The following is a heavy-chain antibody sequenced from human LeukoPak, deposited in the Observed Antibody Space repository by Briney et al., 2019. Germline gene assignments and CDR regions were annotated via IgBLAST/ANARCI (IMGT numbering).Heavy chain of an antibody. CDR1: GFTFSSYW. J-gene: IGHJ4*02. Sequence: GGSLRLSCAASGFTFSSYWMHWVRQAPGKGLVWVSRINSDRSSTSYADSVKGRFTISRDNAKNTLYLQMNSLRAEDTAVYYCARGGGVIIRGFDYWGQGTLVTVSS. CDR3: ARGGGVIIRGFDY. V-gene: IGHV3-74*01. CDR2: INSDRSST. D-gene: IGHD3-10*01.